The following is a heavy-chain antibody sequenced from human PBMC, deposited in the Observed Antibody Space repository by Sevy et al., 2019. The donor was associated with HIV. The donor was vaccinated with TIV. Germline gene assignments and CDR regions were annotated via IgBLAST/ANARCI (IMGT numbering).Heavy chain of an antibody. CDR3: VRDDRDGYFEY. J-gene: IGHJ4*02. Sequence: GAVKVSCKASGYTFTGYYMHWMRQAPRQGLERRGWINPDSGGPIYPPKFQGRVTLTRDTSISTAYMDLSTLKSDDTAVHYCVRDDRDGYFEYWGQGTLVTVSS. CDR2: INPDSGGP. V-gene: IGHV1-2*02. CDR1: GYTFTGYY.